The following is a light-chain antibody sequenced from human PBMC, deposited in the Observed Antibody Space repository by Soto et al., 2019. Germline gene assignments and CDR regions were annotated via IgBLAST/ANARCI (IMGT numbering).Light chain of an antibody. CDR2: GDN. CDR3: AAWDDSLNGPV. Sequence: QPVLSQPPSVSGTPGQRVTISCSGSNSNIGSNTVNWYQQFPGTAPKLFIYGDNRRPSGVPDRCSGSKSGTSASLAISGLQSEDEADYYCAAWDDSLNGPVFGGGTKLTVL. V-gene: IGLV1-44*01. J-gene: IGLJ2*01. CDR1: NSNIGSNT.